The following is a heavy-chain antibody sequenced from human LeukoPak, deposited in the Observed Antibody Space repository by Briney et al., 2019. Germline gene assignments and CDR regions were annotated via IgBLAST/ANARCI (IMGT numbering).Heavy chain of an antibody. J-gene: IGHJ6*03. V-gene: IGHV1-46*01. D-gene: IGHD6-19*01. Sequence: ASVKVSCKASGYTFTSYYMHWVRQAPGQGLEWMGIINPSGGSTSYAQKFQGRVTMTRDMSTSTVYMELSSLRSDDTAVYYCARLSSGWYNYYYYMDVWGKGTTVTISS. CDR3: ARLSSGWYNYYYYMDV. CDR1: GYTFTSYY. CDR2: INPSGGST.